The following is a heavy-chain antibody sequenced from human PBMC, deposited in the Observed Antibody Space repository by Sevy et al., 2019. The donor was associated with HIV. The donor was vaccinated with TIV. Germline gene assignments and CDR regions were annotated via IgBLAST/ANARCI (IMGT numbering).Heavy chain of an antibody. Sequence: GESLKISCKGSGYSFASYWIGWVRQMPGKGLEWMGIVFPGDSDTTYSPSFQGQVTISVDESIRTAYLQWSSLKASDTDMYYCARPVYGDYILYNIDVWGQGTKVTVSS. V-gene: IGHV5-51*01. D-gene: IGHD4-17*01. CDR3: ARPVYGDYILYNIDV. CDR1: GYSFASYW. J-gene: IGHJ6*03. CDR2: VFPGDSDT.